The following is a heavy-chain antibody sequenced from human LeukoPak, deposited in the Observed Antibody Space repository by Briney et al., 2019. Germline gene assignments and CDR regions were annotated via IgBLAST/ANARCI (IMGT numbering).Heavy chain of an antibody. D-gene: IGHD3-10*01. CDR2: ISGSGGST. Sequence: PGGSLRLSCAASGITFSNNAMHWVRQAPGKGLEWVSAISGSGGSTYYADSVKGRFTISRDNSKNTLYLQMNSLRAEDTAVYYCARDRAEGLMVRGVRALGYWGQGTLVTVSS. V-gene: IGHV3-23*01. CDR3: ARDRAEGLMVRGVRALGY. CDR1: GITFSNNA. J-gene: IGHJ4*02.